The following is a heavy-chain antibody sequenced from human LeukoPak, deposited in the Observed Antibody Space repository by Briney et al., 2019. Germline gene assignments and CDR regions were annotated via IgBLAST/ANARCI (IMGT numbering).Heavy chain of an antibody. Sequence: GGSLRLSCAASGFTFSSYSMNWVRQAPGKGLEWVSSISSSSSYIYYADSVKGRFTISRDDAKNSLYLQMNSLRAEDTAVYYCARDKSGWQGYYYYYMDVWGKGTTVTVSS. CDR1: GFTFSSYS. CDR2: ISSSSSYI. V-gene: IGHV3-21*01. CDR3: ARDKSGWQGYYYYYMDV. D-gene: IGHD6-19*01. J-gene: IGHJ6*03.